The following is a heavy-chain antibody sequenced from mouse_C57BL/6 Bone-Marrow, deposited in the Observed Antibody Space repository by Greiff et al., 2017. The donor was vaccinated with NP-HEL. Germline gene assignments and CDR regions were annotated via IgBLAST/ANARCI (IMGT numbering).Heavy chain of an antibody. J-gene: IGHJ3*01. V-gene: IGHV1-69*01. CDR1: GYTFTSYW. CDR2: IDPSDSYT. Sequence: QVQLQQSGAELVMPGASVKLSCKASGYTFTSYWMHWVKQRPGQGLEWIGEIDPSDSYTNYNQKFKGKSTLTVDKSSSTAYMQLSSLTSEDSAVYYGARIYYYGSSYGSWFAYWGQGTLVTVSA. CDR3: ARIYYYGSSYGSWFAY. D-gene: IGHD1-1*01.